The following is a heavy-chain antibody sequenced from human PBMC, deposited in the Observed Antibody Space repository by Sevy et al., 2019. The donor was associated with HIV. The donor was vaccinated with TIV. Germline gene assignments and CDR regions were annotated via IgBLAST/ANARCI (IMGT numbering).Heavy chain of an antibody. CDR3: ARTSRGIVVIPAAQHYYGMDV. CDR2: INTNTGNP. V-gene: IGHV7-4-1*02. D-gene: IGHD2-2*01. J-gene: IGHJ6*02. CDR1: GYTFTSYG. Sequence: ASVKVSCKASGYTFTSYGMNWVRQAPGQGLEWMGWINTNTGNPTYAQGFTGRVVFSLDTSVSTAYLQISSLKAEDTAVYYCARTSRGIVVIPAAQHYYGMDVWGQGTTVTVSS.